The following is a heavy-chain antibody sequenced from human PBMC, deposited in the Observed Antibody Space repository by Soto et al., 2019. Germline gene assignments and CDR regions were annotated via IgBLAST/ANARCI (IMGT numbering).Heavy chain of an antibody. Sequence: LRLSCAASGFSFSTYSMNWVRQAPGKGLEWVSSISSRGDTYYADSVKGRFTISRDNAKNSVSLQMDSLRAEDAAVYYCAREETAWPLAYGLDVWGQGTTVTVSS. CDR1: GFSFSTYS. CDR3: AREETAWPLAYGLDV. V-gene: IGHV3-21*01. CDR2: ISSRGDT. D-gene: IGHD2-21*02. J-gene: IGHJ6*02.